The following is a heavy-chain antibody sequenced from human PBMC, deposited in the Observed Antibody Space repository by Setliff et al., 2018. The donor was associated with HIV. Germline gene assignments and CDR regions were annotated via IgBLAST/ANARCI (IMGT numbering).Heavy chain of an antibody. CDR2: ISGSGSGT. Sequence: GGSLRLSCEASGVTVSRSDMSWVRQAPGKGLEGVSVISGSGSGTGYADSVKGRFTISRDNSKNTLYLQMNRLRVDDTAVYYCAKDGISGGSYPPYYFDYWGHGTLVTVSS. CDR3: AKDGISGGSYPPYYFDY. CDR1: GVTVSRSD. V-gene: IGHV3-23*01. J-gene: IGHJ4*01. D-gene: IGHD2-15*01.